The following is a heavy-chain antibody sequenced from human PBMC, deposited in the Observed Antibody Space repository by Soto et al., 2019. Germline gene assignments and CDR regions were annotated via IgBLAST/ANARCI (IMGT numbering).Heavy chain of an antibody. Sequence: PGESLKISCKGSGYSFTSYWIGWVRQMPGKGLEWMGIIYPGDSGTRYSPSFQGQVTISADKSISTAYLQWSSLKASDTAMYYCARHVEDIVVVKDDISQYYYYGLDVWGQGTTVTVSS. D-gene: IGHD2-2*01. V-gene: IGHV5-51*01. CDR2: IYPGDSGT. CDR1: GYSFTSYW. J-gene: IGHJ6*02. CDR3: ARHVEDIVVVKDDISQYYYYGLDV.